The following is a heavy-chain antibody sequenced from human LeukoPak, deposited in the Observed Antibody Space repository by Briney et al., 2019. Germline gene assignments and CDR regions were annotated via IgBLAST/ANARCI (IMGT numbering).Heavy chain of an antibody. D-gene: IGHD6-13*01. CDR2: TIPIFGIT. V-gene: IGHV1-69*04. CDR1: AGTFSIYA. Sequence: SGKVSRKASAGTFSIYAISWVRQAPGQWHEWKGRTIPIFGITNYAQKFQGRVTPPADKPTSPAYMGLASPRTEDTAVYYCARTESSSWYLNSLAEYFQHWGQGTLVTVSS. CDR3: ARTESSSWYLNSLAEYFQH. J-gene: IGHJ1*01.